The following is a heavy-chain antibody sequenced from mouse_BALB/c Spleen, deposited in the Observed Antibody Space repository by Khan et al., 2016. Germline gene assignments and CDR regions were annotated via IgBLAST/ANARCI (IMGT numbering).Heavy chain of an antibody. CDR2: ISYDGSN. J-gene: IGHJ1*01. CDR3: ASNGEGWYFEV. V-gene: IGHV3-6*02. Sequence: EVQLQESGPGLVKPSQSLSLTCSVTGYSITSGYYWNWIRQFPGNKLEWMGYISYDGSNNYNPSLKNRISITRDTSKNQFFLKLNSVTTEDTATYYWASNGEGWYFEVWGAGTTVTVSS. CDR1: GYSITSGYY.